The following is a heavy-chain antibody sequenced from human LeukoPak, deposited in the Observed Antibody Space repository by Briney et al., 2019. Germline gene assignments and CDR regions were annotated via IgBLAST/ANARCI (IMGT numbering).Heavy chain of an antibody. D-gene: IGHD6-19*01. J-gene: IGHJ4*02. Sequence: SETLSLTCTVSGGSISSYYWSWIRQPPGKGLEWIGYIYYSGSTNYNPSLKSRVTISVDTSKNQFSLKLSSATAADTAVYYCAREVAGTDYFDYWGQGTLVTVSS. CDR1: GGSISSYY. CDR2: IYYSGST. CDR3: AREVAGTDYFDY. V-gene: IGHV4-59*12.